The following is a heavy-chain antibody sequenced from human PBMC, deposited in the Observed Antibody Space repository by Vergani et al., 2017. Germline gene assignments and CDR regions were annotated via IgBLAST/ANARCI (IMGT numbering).Heavy chain of an antibody. CDR3: ARGSSGSPYYMDV. CDR2: INHSGST. Sequence: QVQLQQWGAGLLKPSETLSLTCAVYGGSFSGYYWSWIRQPPGKGLEWIGEINHSGSTNYNPSLKSRVTISVDTSKNQFSLKLSSVTAADTAVYYCARGSSGSPYYMDVWGKGTTVTVSS. V-gene: IGHV4-34*01. CDR1: GGSFSGYY. J-gene: IGHJ6*03. D-gene: IGHD3-10*01.